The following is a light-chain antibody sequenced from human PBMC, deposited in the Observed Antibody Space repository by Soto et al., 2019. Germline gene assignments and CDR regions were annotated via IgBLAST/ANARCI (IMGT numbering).Light chain of an antibody. CDR2: GAS. Sequence: EIVLTQSPDTLSLSPGERATLTCRASQSVGSSYLAWYQQKPGQAPRLLIYGASSRATGIPDRFSGSGSGTDFTLTISRLEPEDFAVYYCQQYGSSPRLTFGGGTRVAIK. CDR1: QSVGSSY. CDR3: QQYGSSPRLT. J-gene: IGKJ4*01. V-gene: IGKV3-20*01.